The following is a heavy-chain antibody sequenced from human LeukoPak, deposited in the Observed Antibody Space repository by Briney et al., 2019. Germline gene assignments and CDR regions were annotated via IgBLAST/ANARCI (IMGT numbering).Heavy chain of an antibody. J-gene: IGHJ3*02. CDR1: GYTLTELS. D-gene: IGHD3-22*01. V-gene: IGHV1-24*01. CDR3: ATDDSSGYQHDAFDI. CDR2: FDPEDGET. Sequence: ASVKVSCKVSGYTLTELSMHWVRQAPGKGLEWMGGFDPEDGETIYAQKFQGRVTMTEDTSTDTAYMELSSLRSEDTAVYCCATDDSSGYQHDAFDIWGQGTMVTVSS.